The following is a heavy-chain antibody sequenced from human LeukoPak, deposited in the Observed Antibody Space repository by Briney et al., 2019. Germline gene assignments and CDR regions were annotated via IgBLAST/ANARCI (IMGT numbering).Heavy chain of an antibody. CDR1: GFTFSSYA. CDR2: ISYDGSNK. D-gene: IGHD6-13*01. J-gene: IGHJ4*02. CDR3: ARDSPNIAAAGEPDDY. V-gene: IGHV3-30-3*01. Sequence: GGSLRLSCAASGFTFSSYAMHWVRQAPGKGLEWVAVISYDGSNKYYADSVKGRFTISRDNSKNTLYLQMNSLRAEDTAVYYCARDSPNIAAAGEPDDYWGQGTLVTVSS.